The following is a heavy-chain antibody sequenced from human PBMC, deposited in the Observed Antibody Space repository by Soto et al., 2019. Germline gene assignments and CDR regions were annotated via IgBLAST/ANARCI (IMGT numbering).Heavy chain of an antibody. Sequence: GASVKVSCKASGYTFTSYYMHWVRQAPGQGLEWMGIINPNGGSTSYAQKFQGRVTMTRGTSISTAYMELSSLTSEDTAVYYCARGPPNWGFDSWGQGTLVTVSS. V-gene: IGHV1-46*01. D-gene: IGHD7-27*01. CDR1: GYTFTSYY. CDR3: ARGPPNWGFDS. CDR2: INPNGGST. J-gene: IGHJ4*02.